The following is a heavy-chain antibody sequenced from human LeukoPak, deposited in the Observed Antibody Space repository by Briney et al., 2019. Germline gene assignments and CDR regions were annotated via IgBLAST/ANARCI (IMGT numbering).Heavy chain of an antibody. J-gene: IGHJ4*02. CDR1: GGCFSGYY. V-gene: IGHV4-34*01. Sequence: SETLSLTCAVYGGCFSGYYWSWIRQPPGKGLEWIGEINHSGSTNYNPSLKNRVTISVDTSKNQFSLKLSSVTAADTAVYYCARGGCSGGSCYSDYWGQGTLVTVSS. D-gene: IGHD2-15*01. CDR2: INHSGST. CDR3: ARGGCSGGSCYSDY.